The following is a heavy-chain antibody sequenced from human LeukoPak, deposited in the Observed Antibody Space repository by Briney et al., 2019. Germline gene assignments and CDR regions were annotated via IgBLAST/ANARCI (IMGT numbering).Heavy chain of an antibody. CDR3: ARERATREFDP. V-gene: IGHV4-59*01. D-gene: IGHD5-12*01. J-gene: IGHJ5*02. CDR2: IYYSGST. CDR1: GGSISSYY. Sequence: NTSETLSLTCTVPGGSISSYYWSWIRQPPGKGLEWIGYIYYSGSTNYNPSLKSRVTISVDTSKNQFSLKLSSVTAADTAVYYCARERATREFDPWGQGTLVTVSS.